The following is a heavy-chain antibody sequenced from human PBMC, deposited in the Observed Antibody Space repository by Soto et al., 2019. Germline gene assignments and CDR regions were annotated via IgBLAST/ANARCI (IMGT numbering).Heavy chain of an antibody. J-gene: IGHJ6*02. D-gene: IGHD6-13*01. CDR2: IIPIFGTA. Sequence: RASVKVSCKASGGTFSSYAISWVRQAPGQGLEWMGGIIPIFGTANYAQKFQGRVTITADESTSTAYMELSSLRSEDTAVYYCARVRGRGWSGQQLVGFYHYGMDVWGQGTTVTVSS. CDR3: ARVRGRGWSGQQLVGFYHYGMDV. V-gene: IGHV1-69*13. CDR1: GGTFSSYA.